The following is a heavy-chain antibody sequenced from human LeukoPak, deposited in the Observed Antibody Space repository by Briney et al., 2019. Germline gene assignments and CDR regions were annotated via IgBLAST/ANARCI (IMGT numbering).Heavy chain of an antibody. Sequence: SETLSLTCTVSGYSISSGYYWGWIRQPPGKGLEWIGNIYHSGSTYYNPSLKSRVTISVDTSKNQFSLKLSSVTAADTAVYYCARGGDSGLFDPWGQGTLVTVSS. J-gene: IGHJ5*02. CDR1: GYSISSGYY. CDR3: ARGGDSGLFDP. V-gene: IGHV4-38-2*02. D-gene: IGHD3/OR15-3a*01. CDR2: IYHSGST.